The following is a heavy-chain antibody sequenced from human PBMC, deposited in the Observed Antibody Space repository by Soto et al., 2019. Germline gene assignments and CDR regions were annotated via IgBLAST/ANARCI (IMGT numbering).Heavy chain of an antibody. CDR3: ARLDTAMVYYYYGMDV. D-gene: IGHD5-18*01. CDR2: IDPSDSYT. CDR1: GYSFTSYW. J-gene: IGHJ6*02. V-gene: IGHV5-10-1*01. Sequence: GESLKISCKGSGYSFTSYWISWVRQMPGKGLEWMGRIDPSDSYTNYSPSFQGHVTISADKSISTAYLQWSSLKASDTAMYYCARLDTAMVYYYYGMDVWGQGTTVTVSS.